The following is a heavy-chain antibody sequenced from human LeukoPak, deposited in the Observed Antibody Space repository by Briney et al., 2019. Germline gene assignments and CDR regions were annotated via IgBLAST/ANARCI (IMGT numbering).Heavy chain of an antibody. V-gene: IGHV4-39*01. CDR2: IYYSGTT. D-gene: IGHD6-13*01. Sequence: SETLSLTCIVSGGSISSSNYYWGWIRQPPGKELEWIGSIYYSGTTYYNPSLKSRVTISVDTSRNQFSLKLSSVTVPDTAVYYCARHYSSSWYHAVWFDPWGQGTLVTVSS. CDR1: GGSISSSNYY. CDR3: ARHYSSSWYHAVWFDP. J-gene: IGHJ5*02.